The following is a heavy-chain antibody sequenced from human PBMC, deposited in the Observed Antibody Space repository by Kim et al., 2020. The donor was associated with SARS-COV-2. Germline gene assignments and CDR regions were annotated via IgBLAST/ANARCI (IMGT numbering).Heavy chain of an antibody. CDR1: GGSISSSSYY. D-gene: IGHD1-26*01. CDR3: ARGWGLLRGAFDI. V-gene: IGHV4-39*01. Sequence: SETLSLTCTVSGGSISSSSYYWGWIRQPPGKGLEWIGSIYYSGSTYYNPSLKSRVTISVDTSKNHFSLKLSSVTAADTAVYCCARGWGLLRGAFDIWGQGAIVTVSS. J-gene: IGHJ3*02. CDR2: IYYSGST.